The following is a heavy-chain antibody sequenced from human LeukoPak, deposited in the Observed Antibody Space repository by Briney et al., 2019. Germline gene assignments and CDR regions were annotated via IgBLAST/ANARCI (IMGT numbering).Heavy chain of an antibody. D-gene: IGHD2-21*02. CDR2: ISSSSSYI. CDR3: ARAYCGGDCYTFDY. J-gene: IGHJ4*02. CDR1: GFTFSSDS. Sequence: PGGSLRLSCAASGFTFSSDSMNWVRQAPGKGLEWVASISSSSSYIYYADSVKGRFTISRDNAKNSLYLQMNSLRAEDTAVYYCARAYCGGDCYTFDYWGQGTLVTVSS. V-gene: IGHV3-21*01.